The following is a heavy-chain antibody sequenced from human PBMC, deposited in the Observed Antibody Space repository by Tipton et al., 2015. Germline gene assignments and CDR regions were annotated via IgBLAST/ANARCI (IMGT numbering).Heavy chain of an antibody. V-gene: IGHV3-30*18. CDR2: ISLDGSIQ. CDR3: AKGGADFWSAFDN. CDR1: GLNFNMYV. J-gene: IGHJ4*02. Sequence: SLRLSCEASGLNFNMYVMHWVRQLPGKGLDWVAAISLDGSIQFYEDSVKGRLCISRDNSKSMLYLQMNSLRGEDTAVYYCAKGGADFWSAFDNWGQGARVTVSS. D-gene: IGHD3-3*01.